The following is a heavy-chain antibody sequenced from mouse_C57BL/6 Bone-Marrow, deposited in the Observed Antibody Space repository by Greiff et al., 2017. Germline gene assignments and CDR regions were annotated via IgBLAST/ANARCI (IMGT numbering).Heavy chain of an antibody. CDR2: IDPENGDT. D-gene: IGHD2-10*02. V-gene: IGHV14-4*01. CDR3: TSERVWLGRFAF. Sequence: VQLQQSGAELVRPGASVKLSCTASGFNIKDDYMHWVKQRPEQGLEWIGWIDPENGDTEYASKFQGKATITADTSSNTAYLQLSSLTSEDTAVYYCTSERVWLGRFAFGGRGKGVTVT. J-gene: IGHJ3*01. CDR1: GFNIKDDY.